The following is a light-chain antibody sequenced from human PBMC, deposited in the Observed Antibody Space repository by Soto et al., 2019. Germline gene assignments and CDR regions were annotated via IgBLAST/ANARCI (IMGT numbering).Light chain of an antibody. CDR2: DVS. Sequence: QSALTQPASVSGSPGQSITISCTGTSSDVGGYNYVSWYQQHPGKAPKLMIYDVSNRPSGVSNRFSGSKSGNTASLTISGRQAEDEAEYYCSSYTSSSTLYVFGTGTKVTVL. V-gene: IGLV2-14*01. CDR1: SSDVGGYNY. CDR3: SSYTSSSTLYV. J-gene: IGLJ1*01.